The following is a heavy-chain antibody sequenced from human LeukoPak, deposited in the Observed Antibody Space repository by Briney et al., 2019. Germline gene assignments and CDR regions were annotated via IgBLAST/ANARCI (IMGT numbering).Heavy chain of an antibody. CDR2: IRSKAYGGTT. V-gene: IGHV3-49*04. D-gene: IGHD3-10*01. CDR1: GFTFGDYA. CDR3: TSTMVRGVTTTPYYFDY. J-gene: IGHJ4*02. Sequence: PGGSLRLSCTASGFTFGDYAMSWVRQAPGKGLEWVGFIRSKAYGGTTEYAASVKGRFTISRDDSKSIAYLQMNSLKTEDTAVYYCTSTMVRGVTTTPYYFDYWGQGTLVTVSS.